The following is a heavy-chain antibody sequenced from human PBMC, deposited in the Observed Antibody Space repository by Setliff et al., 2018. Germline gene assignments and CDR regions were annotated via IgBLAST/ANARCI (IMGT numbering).Heavy chain of an antibody. Sequence: SETLSLTCTVSGGSISSGSYYWSWIRQPAGKGLEWIGHIYTSGSTNYNPSLKSRVTISLDTSKNHFSLNLNSVTAADTAVYYCARDQDFWSGYYRASHYMDVWGKGTTVTVSS. CDR1: GGSISSGSYY. D-gene: IGHD3-3*01. V-gene: IGHV4-61*09. CDR3: ARDQDFWSGYYRASHYMDV. CDR2: IYTSGST. J-gene: IGHJ6*03.